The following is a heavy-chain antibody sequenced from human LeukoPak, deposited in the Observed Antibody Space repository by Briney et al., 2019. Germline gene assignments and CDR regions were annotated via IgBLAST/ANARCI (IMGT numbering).Heavy chain of an antibody. J-gene: IGHJ2*01. Sequence: PSETLSLTCTVSGDSISSYYWSWIRQPPGKGLEWIGYIYYSGSTNYNPSLKSRVTISVDTSKNQFSLKLSSVTAADTAVYYCARAFYGDYVWYFDLWGRGTLVTVSS. CDR1: GDSISSYY. V-gene: IGHV4-59*01. D-gene: IGHD4-17*01. CDR2: IYYSGST. CDR3: ARAFYGDYVWYFDL.